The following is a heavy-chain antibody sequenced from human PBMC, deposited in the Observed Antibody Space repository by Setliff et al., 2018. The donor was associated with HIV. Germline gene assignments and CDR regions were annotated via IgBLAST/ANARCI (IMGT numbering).Heavy chain of an antibody. J-gene: IGHJ4*02. CDR3: ARQTGLRGYYGSNSLYYFDY. D-gene: IGHD3-10*01. Sequence: SETLSLTCAVYGGSFSGYYWSWIRQPPGKGLEWIGEINHRGGTNCNPSLKSRVSISVDTSKNQFSLKLSSVTAADTAVYYCARQTGLRGYYGSNSLYYFDYWGKGMLVTVSS. CDR1: GGSFSGYY. CDR2: INHRGGT. V-gene: IGHV4-34*01.